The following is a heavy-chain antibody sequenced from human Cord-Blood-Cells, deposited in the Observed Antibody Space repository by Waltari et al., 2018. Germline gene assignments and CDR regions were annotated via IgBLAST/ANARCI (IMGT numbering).Heavy chain of an antibody. J-gene: IGHJ4*02. CDR1: GGSFSGYY. CDR3: ARACIAARPMPGGYYFDY. V-gene: IGHV4-34*01. CDR2: INHMGST. Sequence: VQLQQWGAGLLKPSETLSLPCAVYGGSFSGYYWRWLRQPPGTGLEWIGEINHMGSTNYNPSLKSRVTISVDTSKNQFSLKLSSVTAADTAVYYCARACIAARPMPGGYYFDYWGQGTLVTVSS. D-gene: IGHD6-6*01.